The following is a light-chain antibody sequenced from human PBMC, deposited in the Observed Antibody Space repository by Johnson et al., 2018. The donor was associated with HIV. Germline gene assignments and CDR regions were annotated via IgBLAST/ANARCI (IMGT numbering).Light chain of an antibody. CDR3: GTWDSSLNVEV. CDR1: SSNIGNNY. CDR2: ENN. Sequence: QSVLTQPPSVSAAPGQKVTISCSGSSSNIGNNYVSWYQQLPGTAPKLLIYENNKRPSGIPDRISGSKSGTSATLGIAGLQTGDEADYYCGTWDSSLNVEVFGSGTRLTVL. V-gene: IGLV1-51*02. J-gene: IGLJ1*01.